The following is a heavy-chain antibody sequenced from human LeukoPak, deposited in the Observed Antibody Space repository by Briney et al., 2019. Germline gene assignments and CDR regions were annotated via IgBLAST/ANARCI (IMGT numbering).Heavy chain of an antibody. D-gene: IGHD6-13*01. V-gene: IGHV3-53*01. CDR2: IYTGGST. CDR3: ARSWDSFDY. Sequence: GGSLRLSCAASGFVVSNTYMSWVRQAPGKGLEWVSVIYTGGSTDYAGSVKGRFTISRDNSKSTLYLQMNSLRAEDTAVYYCARSWDSFDYWGQGTLVTVSS. CDR1: GFVVSNTY. J-gene: IGHJ4*02.